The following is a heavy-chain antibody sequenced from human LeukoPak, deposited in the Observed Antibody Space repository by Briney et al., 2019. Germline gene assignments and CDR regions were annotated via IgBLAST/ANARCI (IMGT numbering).Heavy chain of an antibody. Sequence: SETLSLTCTVSGGSISSYYWSWIRQPPGKGLEWIGYIYYSGSTNYNPSLKSRVTISLDTSKNQFSLKLSSVTAADTAVYYCARAVTTSFGWFDPWGQGTLVTVSS. CDR3: ARAVTTSFGWFDP. V-gene: IGHV4-59*12. CDR1: GGSISSYY. D-gene: IGHD4-17*01. CDR2: IYYSGST. J-gene: IGHJ5*02.